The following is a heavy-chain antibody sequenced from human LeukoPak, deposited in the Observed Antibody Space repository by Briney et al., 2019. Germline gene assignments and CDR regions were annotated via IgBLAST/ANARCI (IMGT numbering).Heavy chain of an antibody. CDR1: GGSISSYY. D-gene: IGHD3-10*01. Sequence: SETLSLTCTVSGGSISSYYWSWIRQPPGKGLEWIGYIYYSGSTNYNPSLKSRVTISVDTSKNQFSLKLSSVTAADTAVYYCARDRVWFGEYYFDYWGQGTLVTISS. V-gene: IGHV4-59*01. J-gene: IGHJ4*02. CDR3: ARDRVWFGEYYFDY. CDR2: IYYSGST.